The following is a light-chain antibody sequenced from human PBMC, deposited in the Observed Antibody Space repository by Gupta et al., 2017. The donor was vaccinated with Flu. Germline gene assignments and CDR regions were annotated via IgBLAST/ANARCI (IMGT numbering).Light chain of an antibody. Sequence: VVMTQGPATLSVSPGKRATLSCRARQSVTINLDWYQQKPGQAPMLLIYGASTMSKDTSATCRGSGGGPESSLTISSRHTEDFEVYYCQQKNYWDARAIFGQGTRLEIK. CDR1: QSVTIN. V-gene: IGKV3-15*01. CDR2: GAS. CDR3: QQKNYWDARAI. J-gene: IGKJ2*01.